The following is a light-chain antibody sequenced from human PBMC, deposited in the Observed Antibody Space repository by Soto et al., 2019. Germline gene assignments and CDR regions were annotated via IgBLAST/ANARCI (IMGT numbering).Light chain of an antibody. CDR1: SSNIGRNT. V-gene: IGLV1-44*01. CDR2: NNN. CDR3: AAWDDSLNGYV. Sequence: QSVLTQPPSASGTPGQRVTISCSGSSSNIGRNTVSWYQQVPITAPKLLIYNNNQRPSGVPARFSGSKSGTSASLAISGFQSEDEADYYCAAWDDSLNGYVFGTGTNVTVL. J-gene: IGLJ1*01.